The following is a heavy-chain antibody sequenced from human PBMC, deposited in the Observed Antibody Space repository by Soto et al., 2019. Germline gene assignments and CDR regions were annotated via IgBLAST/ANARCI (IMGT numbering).Heavy chain of an antibody. CDR2: IYYSGST. CDR1: GGSVSSGSHY. J-gene: IGHJ5*02. D-gene: IGHD3-3*01. CDR3: GRDTSYHFWSGYVVFDP. Sequence: SETLSLTCTVSGGSVSSGSHYWSWIRQPPGKGLEWIGNIYYSGSTKYNPSLKSRVTISVDRSRNHFSLNLRSVTTADTALYYCGRDTSYHFWSGYVVFDPWGQGTLVTVSS. V-gene: IGHV4-61*03.